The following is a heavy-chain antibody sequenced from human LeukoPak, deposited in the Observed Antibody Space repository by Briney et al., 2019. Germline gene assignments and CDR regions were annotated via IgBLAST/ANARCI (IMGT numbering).Heavy chain of an antibody. V-gene: IGHV3-23*01. J-gene: IGHJ4*02. D-gene: IGHD3-22*01. CDR3: AKDLYDPTYYYDSSGYSH. CDR2: ISGSGGST. CDR1: GFTFSSYA. Sequence: PGGSLRLSCAASGFTFSSYAMSWVRQAPGKGLEWVSAISGSGGSTYYADSVKGRFTISRDNSKNTLYLQMNSLRAEDTAVYYCAKDLYDPTYYYDSSGYSHWGQGTLVTVSS.